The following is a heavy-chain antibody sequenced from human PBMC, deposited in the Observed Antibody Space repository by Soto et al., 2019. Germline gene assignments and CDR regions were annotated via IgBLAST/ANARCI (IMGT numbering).Heavy chain of an antibody. J-gene: IGHJ4*02. CDR3: AGTIFGVVKYFDY. CDR2: IYHSGST. V-gene: IGHV4-38-2*01. CDR1: GYPISSGYY. D-gene: IGHD3-3*01. Sequence: PSETLSLTCAVSGYPISSGYYWGWIRQPPGKGLEWIGSIYHSGSTYYNPSLKSRVTISVDTSKNQFSLKLSSVTAADTAVYYCAGTIFGVVKYFDYWGQGTLVTVSS.